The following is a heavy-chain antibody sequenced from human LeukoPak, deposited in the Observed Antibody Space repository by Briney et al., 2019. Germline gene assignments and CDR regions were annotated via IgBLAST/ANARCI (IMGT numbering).Heavy chain of an antibody. V-gene: IGHV3-48*01. CDR1: GFTLSAHS. CDR3: ARARSSVGGYYFYFYMDV. D-gene: IGHD3-16*01. Sequence: GGSVRLSCAASGFTLSAHSMNWVRQAPGKGLEWVSYISSSASTIYYADSVKGRFTISRDSAKSSLYLQMNSLRAEDTAMYYCARARSSVGGYYFYFYMDVWGKGITVTVSS. CDR2: ISSSASTI. J-gene: IGHJ6*03.